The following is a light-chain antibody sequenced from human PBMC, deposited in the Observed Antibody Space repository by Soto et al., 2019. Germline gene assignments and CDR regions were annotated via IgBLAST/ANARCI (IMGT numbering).Light chain of an antibody. V-gene: IGKV2-28*01. CDR3: MQCGVSTGT. CDR2: LGS. Sequence: DIVMTQSPLSLPVTPGEPASISCRSSQSLLHSNGYNYLDWYLQKPGQSPQLLIYLGSNRASGVPDRFSGSGSGTDFTLKISRVEAEDVGVYYCMQCGVSTGTFGQGTKVDI. J-gene: IGKJ1*01. CDR1: QSLLHSNGYNY.